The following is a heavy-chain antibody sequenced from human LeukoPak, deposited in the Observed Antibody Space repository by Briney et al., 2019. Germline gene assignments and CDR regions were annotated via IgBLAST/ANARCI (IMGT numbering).Heavy chain of an antibody. D-gene: IGHD1-1*01. CDR2: INHSGST. J-gene: IGHJ4*02. Sequence: SETQSLTCTVSGGSISSYYWSWIRQPPGKGLEWIGEINHSGSTNYNPSLKSRVTISVDTSKNQFSLKLSSVTAADTAVYYCAREWKGSFDYWGQGTLVTVSS. CDR3: AREWKGSFDY. V-gene: IGHV4-34*01. CDR1: GGSISSYY.